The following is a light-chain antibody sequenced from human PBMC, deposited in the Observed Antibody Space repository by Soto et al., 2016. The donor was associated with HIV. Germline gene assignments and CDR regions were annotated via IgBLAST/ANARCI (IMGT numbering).Light chain of an antibody. J-gene: IGLJ2*01. Sequence: SYELTQPPSMSVSPGQTARITCSGDALPNQYAYWYQQKPGQAPVLVIYKDSERPSGIPERFSGSNSGTTVTLTISGVQAEDEADYYCQSADSSGTYVVFGGGTKLTVL. V-gene: IGLV3-25*03. CDR1: ALPNQY. CDR3: QSADSSGTYVV. CDR2: KDS.